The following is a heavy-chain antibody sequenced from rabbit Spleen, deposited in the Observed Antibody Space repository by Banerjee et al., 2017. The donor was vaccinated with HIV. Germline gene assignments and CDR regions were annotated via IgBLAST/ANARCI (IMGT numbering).Heavy chain of an antibody. CDR1: GFSLNNNYI. V-gene: IGHV1S45*01. J-gene: IGHJ6*01. CDR2: IYTGSSGST. CDR3: ARDTSSSFSSYGMDL. D-gene: IGHD1-1*01. Sequence: QEQLEESGGDLVKPEGSLTLTCKASGFSLNNNYIMRWVRQAPGKGLEWIGCIYTGSSGSTYYATWAKGRFTCSKTSSTTVSLQMTRLTAADTATYFCARDTSSSFSSYGMDLWGPGPLVTVS.